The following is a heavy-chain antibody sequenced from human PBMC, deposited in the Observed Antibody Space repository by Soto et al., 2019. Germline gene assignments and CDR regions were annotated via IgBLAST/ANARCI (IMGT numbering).Heavy chain of an antibody. CDR3: AKDFEAYYYDSSGYKFDF. D-gene: IGHD3-22*01. CDR1: GFTFSSYA. Sequence: EVQLLESGGGLVQPGGSLRLSCAASGFTFSSYAMSWVRQAPGKGLEWVSAISGSGGSTYYADSVKGRFTISRDNSKNTLYLQMNSLRAEDTAVYYCAKDFEAYYYDSSGYKFDFWGQGTLVTVSS. J-gene: IGHJ4*02. V-gene: IGHV3-23*01. CDR2: ISGSGGST.